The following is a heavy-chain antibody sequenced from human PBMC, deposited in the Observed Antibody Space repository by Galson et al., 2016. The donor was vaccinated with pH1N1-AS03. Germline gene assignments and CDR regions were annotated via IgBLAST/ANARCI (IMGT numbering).Heavy chain of an antibody. CDR1: GIPFGDYA. Sequence: LRLSCAVSGIPFGDYAVSWFRQLPGKGLEWVGFIRRKGFGGTGEYAASVKGRFTILRDESKNIAYLQMNSLKTDDTAVYYCSLEYLEFYFAYWGQGTLVTVSS. V-gene: IGHV3-49*03. CDR3: SLEYLEFYFAY. J-gene: IGHJ4*02. D-gene: IGHD1-20*01. CDR2: IRRKGFGGTG.